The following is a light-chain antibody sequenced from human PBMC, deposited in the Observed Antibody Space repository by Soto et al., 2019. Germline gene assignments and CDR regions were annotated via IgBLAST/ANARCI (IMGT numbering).Light chain of an antibody. V-gene: IGKV3-20*01. CDR2: DTS. CDR3: QQYGNPPWT. Sequence: TVLTQSPGTLSLSPGERATLSCRASQSIGSSYLAWYQQKPGQAPRLLIYDTSIRATGIPNRFSGSGSGTDFTLTISRLEPEDFAVYHCQQYGNPPWTFGQGTRLEIK. CDR1: QSIGSSY. J-gene: IGKJ2*01.